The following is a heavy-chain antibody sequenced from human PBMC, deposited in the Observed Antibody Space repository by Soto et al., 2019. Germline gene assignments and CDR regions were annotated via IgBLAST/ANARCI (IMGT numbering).Heavy chain of an antibody. CDR2: IYYSGST. Sequence: SETLSLTCTVSGGSISSYYWSWIRQPPGKGLEWIGYIYYSGSTNYNPSLKSRVTISVDTSDNTSYLQWSSLKASDTAMYSCARSYCLPNSCYNGYFDYWGRGTLVTVS. D-gene: IGHD2-2*02. CDR1: GGSISSYY. CDR3: ARSYCLPNSCYNGYFDY. J-gene: IGHJ4*01. V-gene: IGHV4-59*12.